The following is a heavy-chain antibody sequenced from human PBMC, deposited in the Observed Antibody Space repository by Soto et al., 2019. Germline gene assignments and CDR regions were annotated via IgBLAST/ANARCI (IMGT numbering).Heavy chain of an antibody. CDR3: AKEGCLSSTSCYMFYFDY. J-gene: IGHJ4*02. V-gene: IGHV3-23*01. Sequence: EVQLLESGGGLVQPGGSLRLSCAASGFTFSSYAMSWVRQAPGKGLEWVSAISGSGGSTYYADSVKGRFTISRDNSKNTLYLQMISLRAEDTAVYYCAKEGCLSSTSCYMFYFDYWGQGTLVTVSS. CDR1: GFTFSSYA. D-gene: IGHD2-2*02. CDR2: ISGSGGST.